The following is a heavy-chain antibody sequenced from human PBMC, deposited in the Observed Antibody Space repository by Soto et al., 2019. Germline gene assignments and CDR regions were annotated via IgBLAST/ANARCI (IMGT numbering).Heavy chain of an antibody. D-gene: IGHD3-9*01. Sequence: GASVKVSCKASGGTFSSYAISWVRQAPGQGLEWMGGIIPIFGTANYAQKFQGRVTITADESTSTAYMELSSLRSDDTAVYYCARAGVKPYYDILTGYSVYWGQGTLVTVSS. J-gene: IGHJ4*02. CDR1: GGTFSSYA. CDR2: IIPIFGTA. V-gene: IGHV1-69*13. CDR3: ARAGVKPYYDILTGYSVY.